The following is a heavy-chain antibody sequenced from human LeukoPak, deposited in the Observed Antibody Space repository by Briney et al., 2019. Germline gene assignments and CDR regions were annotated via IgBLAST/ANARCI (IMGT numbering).Heavy chain of an antibody. CDR3: ARDPGPLMVTTPQGRGDAFDI. J-gene: IGHJ3*02. D-gene: IGHD4-17*01. CDR1: GGTFSSYA. CDR2: IIPIFGTA. Sequence: ASVKVSCKASGGTFSSYAISWVRQAPGQGLEWMGGIIPIFGTANYAQKFQGRVTITTDESTSTAYMELSSLRSEDTAVYYCARDPGPLMVTTPQGRGDAFDIWGQGTMVTVSS. V-gene: IGHV1-69*05.